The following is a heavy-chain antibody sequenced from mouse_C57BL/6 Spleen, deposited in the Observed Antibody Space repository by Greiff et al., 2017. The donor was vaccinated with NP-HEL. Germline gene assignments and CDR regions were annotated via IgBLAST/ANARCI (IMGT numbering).Heavy chain of an antibody. Sequence: VQLQQSGPELVKPGASVKISCKASGYTFTDYNMDWVKQSHGKSLEWIGDINPNNGGTIYNQKFKGKATLTVDKSSSTAYMELRSLTSEDTAVYYCASSYDGFAYWGQGTLVTVSA. CDR1: GYTFTDYN. CDR2: INPNNGGT. J-gene: IGHJ3*01. CDR3: ASSYDGFAY. V-gene: IGHV1-18*01. D-gene: IGHD2-12*01.